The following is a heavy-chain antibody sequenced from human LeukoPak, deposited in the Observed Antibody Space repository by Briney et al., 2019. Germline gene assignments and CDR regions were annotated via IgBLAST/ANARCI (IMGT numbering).Heavy chain of an antibody. J-gene: IGHJ4*02. CDR1: GFTFSSYS. Sequence: GGSLRLSCAASGFTFSSYSMNWVRQAPGKGLEWVSYISKTSDRIYHADSVKGRFTISRDNAKNSLYLQMDSLRAEDTAVYYCARDLLNDEGSSYFFDQWGQGTLVTVSS. D-gene: IGHD2-2*01. V-gene: IGHV3-48*04. CDR2: ISKTSDRI. CDR3: ARDLLNDEGSSYFFDQ.